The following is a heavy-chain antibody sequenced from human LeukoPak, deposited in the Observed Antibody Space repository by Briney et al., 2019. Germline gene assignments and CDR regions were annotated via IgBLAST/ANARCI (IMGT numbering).Heavy chain of an antibody. CDR3: ARDTYDYGSGYIDYSDS. CDR2: IHSSGRT. D-gene: IGHD3-22*01. CDR1: GGSINNYY. Sequence: PSETLSLTCTVSGGSINNYYWSWIRQSPGKGLEWIGYIHSSGRTNCNPSLKSRVTISVDTSKNQFSLNLSSVTAADTAVYYCARDTYDYGSGYIDYSDSWGQGILVTVSS. J-gene: IGHJ4*02. V-gene: IGHV4-59*01.